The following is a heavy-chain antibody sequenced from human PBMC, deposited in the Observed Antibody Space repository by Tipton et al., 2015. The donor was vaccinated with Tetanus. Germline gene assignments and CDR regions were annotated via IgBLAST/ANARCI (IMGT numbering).Heavy chain of an antibody. J-gene: IGHJ4*02. CDR2: VSDSGST. Sequence: TLSLTCTVSGGSISSADYYWSWIRQPPGKGLEWIGYVSDSGSTYSNPSLRSRIIISVDTSKNQFSLILSSVTAADTAVYYCARPTLRLVIDSWGQGTLVTVSS. CDR1: GGSISSADYY. CDR3: ARPTLRLVIDS. V-gene: IGHV4-30-4*01. D-gene: IGHD6-6*01.